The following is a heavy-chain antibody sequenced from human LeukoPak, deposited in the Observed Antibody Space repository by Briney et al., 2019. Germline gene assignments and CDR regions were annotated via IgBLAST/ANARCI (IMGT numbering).Heavy chain of an antibody. Sequence: QAGGSLRLSCAASGFTFSSYGMHWVRQAPGKGLEWVAVISYDGSNKYYADSVKGRFTISRDNSKNTLYLQMNSLRAEDTAVYYCARGRFLEWLNIMDVWGKGTTVTVSS. CDR3: ARGRFLEWLNIMDV. V-gene: IGHV3-30*03. CDR2: ISYDGSNK. CDR1: GFTFSSYG. D-gene: IGHD3-3*01. J-gene: IGHJ6*04.